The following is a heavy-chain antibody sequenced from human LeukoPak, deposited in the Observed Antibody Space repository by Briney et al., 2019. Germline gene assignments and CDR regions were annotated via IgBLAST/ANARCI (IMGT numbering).Heavy chain of an antibody. D-gene: IGHD5-12*01. CDR3: ATVVLYSGYYFDY. Sequence: ASVKVSCKVSGYTRTELSMHWVRQAPGKGLEWMGGFDPEDGATIYAQKFQGRVTMTEDTSTDTAYMELSRLRSEDTAVYYCATVVLYSGYYFDYWGQGTLVTVSS. V-gene: IGHV1-24*01. CDR2: FDPEDGAT. J-gene: IGHJ4*02. CDR1: GYTRTELS.